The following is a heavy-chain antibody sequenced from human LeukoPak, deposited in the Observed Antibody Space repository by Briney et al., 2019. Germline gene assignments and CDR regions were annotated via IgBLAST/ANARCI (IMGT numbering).Heavy chain of an antibody. CDR1: GYTLTELS. J-gene: IGHJ3*02. CDR3: ARRVKEWATFDI. D-gene: IGHD1-26*01. V-gene: IGHV1-24*01. CDR2: FDPEDGET. Sequence: ASVKVSCKVSGYTLTELSMHWVRQAPGKGLEWMGGFDPEDGETIYAQKFQGRVTMTEDTSTDTAYMELNSLRSDDTAVYYCARRVKEWATFDIWGQGTMVTVSS.